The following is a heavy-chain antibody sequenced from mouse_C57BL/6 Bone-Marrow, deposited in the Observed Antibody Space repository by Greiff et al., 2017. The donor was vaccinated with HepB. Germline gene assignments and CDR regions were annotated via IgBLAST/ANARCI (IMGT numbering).Heavy chain of an antibody. CDR3: ARPYYSNYVAWFAY. CDR1: GYTFTSYW. V-gene: IGHV1-64*01. CDR2: IHPNSGST. Sequence: QVQLQQPGAELVKPGASVKLSCKASGYTFTSYWMHWVKQRPGQGLEWIGMIHPNSGSTNYNEKFESKATLTVDKSSSTAYMQLSSLTSEDSAVYYCARPYYSNYVAWFAYWGQGTLVTVSA. J-gene: IGHJ3*01. D-gene: IGHD2-5*01.